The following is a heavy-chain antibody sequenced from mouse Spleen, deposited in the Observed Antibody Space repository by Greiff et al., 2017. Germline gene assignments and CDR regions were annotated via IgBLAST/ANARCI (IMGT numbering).Heavy chain of an antibody. Sequence: EVKLMESGGGLVKPGGSLKLSCAASGFTFSDYGMHWVRQAPEKGLEWVAYISSGSSTIYYADTVKGRFTISRDNAKNTLFLQMTSLRSEDTAMYYCARSYYDGSLYYAMDYWGQGTSVTVSS. CDR3: ARSYYDGSLYYAMDY. CDR1: GFTFSDYG. J-gene: IGHJ4*01. V-gene: IGHV5-17*01. CDR2: ISSGSSTI. D-gene: IGHD1-1*01.